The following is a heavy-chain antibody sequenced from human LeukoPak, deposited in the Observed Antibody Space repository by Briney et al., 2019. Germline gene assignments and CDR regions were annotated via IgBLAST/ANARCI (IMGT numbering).Heavy chain of an antibody. CDR3: GSPPWELPPGGFDP. CDR2: INPNNGGT. J-gene: IGHJ5*02. D-gene: IGHD1-7*01. V-gene: IGHV1-2*02. Sequence: GASVRVSCKASGYTFTGYYIHWVRQAPGQGLEWMGWINPNNGGTNYAQKFQGRVTMTRDTSISTAYMELSRLRSDDTAVYYCGSPPWELPPGGFDPWGQGTLVTVSS. CDR1: GYTFTGYY.